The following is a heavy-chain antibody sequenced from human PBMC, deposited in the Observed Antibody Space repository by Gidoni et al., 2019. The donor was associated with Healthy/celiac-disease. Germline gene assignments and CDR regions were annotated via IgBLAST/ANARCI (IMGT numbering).Heavy chain of an antibody. D-gene: IGHD3-16*02. CDR2: IYYSGST. CDR1: GGSISSYY. J-gene: IGHJ5*02. Sequence: QVQLQVSGPGLVKPSETLSLTCTVSGGSISSYYWSWIRQPPGKGLEWIGYIYYSGSTNYNPSLKSRVTISVDTSKNQFSLKLSSVTAADTAVYYCARELMITFGGVIVIPGGWFDPWGQGTLVTVSS. V-gene: IGHV4-59*01. CDR3: ARELMITFGGVIVIPGGWFDP.